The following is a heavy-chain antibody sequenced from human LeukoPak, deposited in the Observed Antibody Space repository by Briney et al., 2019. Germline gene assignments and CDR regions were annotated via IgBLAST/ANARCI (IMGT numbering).Heavy chain of an antibody. CDR1: GGSMSYHY. J-gene: IGHJ4*02. Sequence: SEILSLTCTVSGGSMSYHYWSWIRQPPGKGLEWIGYIHYSGSTNYNSSLKSRVSISVDTSKNQFSLKLSSVTAADTAVYYCSRGSDESKTGDSWGQGSLVTVSS. D-gene: IGHD3-9*01. CDR3: SRGSDESKTGDS. V-gene: IGHV4-59*11. CDR2: IHYSGST.